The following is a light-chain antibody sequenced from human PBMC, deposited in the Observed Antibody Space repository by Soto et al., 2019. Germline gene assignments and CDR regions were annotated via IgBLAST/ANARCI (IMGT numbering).Light chain of an antibody. V-gene: IGLV2-23*01. CDR1: SSDVGSYYL. J-gene: IGLJ1*01. Sequence: QSALTQPASVSGSPGQSITISCTGTSSDVGSYYLVSWYQQLPGKAPNLIIYEGTKRPSGVSNRFSGSESGNTASLTISGLQAEDEADYYCCSDAGSTTSVFGPGTKLTVL. CDR2: EGT. CDR3: CSDAGSTTSV.